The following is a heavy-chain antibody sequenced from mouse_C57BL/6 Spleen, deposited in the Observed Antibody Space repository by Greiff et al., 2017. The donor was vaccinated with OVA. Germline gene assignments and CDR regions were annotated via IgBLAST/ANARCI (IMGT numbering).Heavy chain of an antibody. CDR2: IDPEDGDT. CDR3: TRGGNYDWFAY. J-gene: IGHJ3*01. Sequence: EVQLQQSGAELVRPGASVKLSCTASGFNIKDYYMHWVKQRPEQGLEWIGRIDPEDGDTEYDPKFQGKATMTADTSSNTAYLQLSSLTSEDTAVYYCTRGGNYDWFAYWGQGTLVTVSA. CDR1: GFNIKDYY. V-gene: IGHV14-1*01. D-gene: IGHD2-1*01.